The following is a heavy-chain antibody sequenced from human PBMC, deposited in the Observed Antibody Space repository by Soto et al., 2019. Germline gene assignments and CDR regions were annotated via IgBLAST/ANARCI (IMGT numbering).Heavy chain of an antibody. CDR1: GGSFSGYY. Sequence: QVQLQQWGAGLLKPSETLSLTCAVYGGSFSGYYWSWIRQPPGKGLEWIGEINHSGSTNYNPSLKSRVTISVDTSKNQFSLKLSSVTAADTAVYYCARPYYDFWSGYYYYYGMDVWGQGTTVTVSS. J-gene: IGHJ6*02. D-gene: IGHD3-3*01. CDR2: INHSGST. CDR3: ARPYYDFWSGYYYYYGMDV. V-gene: IGHV4-34*01.